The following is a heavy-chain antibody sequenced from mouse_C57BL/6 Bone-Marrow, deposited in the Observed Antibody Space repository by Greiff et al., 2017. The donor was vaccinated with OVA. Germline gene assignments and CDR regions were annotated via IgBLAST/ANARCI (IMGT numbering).Heavy chain of an antibody. D-gene: IGHD1-1*01. Sequence: EVMLVESGGGLVQPGGSLKLSCAASGIDFSRYWMSWVRRAPGKGLEWIGEINPDSSTINYAPSLKDKFIISRDNAKNTLYLKMSKVRSEDTALYYCARGITTVGYWYFDVWGTGTTVTVSS. CDR2: INPDSSTI. CDR1: GIDFSRYW. V-gene: IGHV4-1*01. J-gene: IGHJ1*03. CDR3: ARGITTVGYWYFDV.